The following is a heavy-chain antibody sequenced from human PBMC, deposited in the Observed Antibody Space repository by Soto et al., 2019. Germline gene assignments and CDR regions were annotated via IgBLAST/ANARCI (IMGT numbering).Heavy chain of an antibody. V-gene: IGHV3-23*01. D-gene: IGHD4-4*01. CDR2: ITGAGGST. CDR3: AKGHSDSFGNYDYFGMDV. J-gene: IGHJ6*02. CDR1: GFTFNNYG. Sequence: QLLESGGGLVQPGGSLRLSCAASGFTFNNYGMSWVRQAPGKGLEWIGAITGAGGSTYNADSVKGRFSISRDNSKKTVYLQLDSLRAEDTAVYYCAKGHSDSFGNYDYFGMDVWGQGTTVTVSS.